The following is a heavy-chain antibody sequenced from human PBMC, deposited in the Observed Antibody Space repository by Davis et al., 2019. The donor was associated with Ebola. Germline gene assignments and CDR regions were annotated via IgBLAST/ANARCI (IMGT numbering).Heavy chain of an antibody. Sequence: MPSETLSLTCTVSGGSISSYYWSWIRQPPGKGLEWIGYIYYSGSTNYNPSLKSRVTISVDTSKNQFSLKLSSVTAADTAVYYCARLYSYAHYYYYGMDVWGQGTTVTVSS. V-gene: IGHV4-59*01. J-gene: IGHJ6*02. CDR1: GGSISSYY. CDR3: ARLYSYAHYYYYGMDV. CDR2: IYYSGST. D-gene: IGHD5-18*01.